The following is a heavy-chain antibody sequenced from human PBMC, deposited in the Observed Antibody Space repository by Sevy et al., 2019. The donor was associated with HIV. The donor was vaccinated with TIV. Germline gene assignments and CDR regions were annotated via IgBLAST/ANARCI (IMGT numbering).Heavy chain of an antibody. CDR1: GFRFSDSW. V-gene: IGHV3-7*01. J-gene: IGHJ4*02. CDR3: ARDRAYSALDY. CDR2: INEDGGRL. D-gene: IGHD5-18*01. Sequence: GGSLRLSCVASGFRFSDSWMTWVRQAPGKGLERIAYINEDGGRLGYVDSVRGRFTISRENTKNSLYLQMNSLGAEDTAVYFCARDRAYSALDYWGQGTLVTVSS.